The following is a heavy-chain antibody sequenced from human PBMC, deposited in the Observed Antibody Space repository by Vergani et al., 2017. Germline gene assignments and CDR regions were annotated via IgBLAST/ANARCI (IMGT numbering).Heavy chain of an antibody. V-gene: IGHV3-21*01. CDR3: ARRVEMAGADAFDI. Sequence: EVQLVESGGGLVKPGGSLRLSCAAFGFTFSSYSMNWVRQAPGKGLEWVSSISSSSSYIYYADSVKGRFTISRDNAKNSLYLQMNSLRAEDTAVYYCARRVEMAGADAFDIWGQGTMVTVSS. CDR1: GFTFSSYS. D-gene: IGHD5-24*01. J-gene: IGHJ3*02. CDR2: ISSSSSYI.